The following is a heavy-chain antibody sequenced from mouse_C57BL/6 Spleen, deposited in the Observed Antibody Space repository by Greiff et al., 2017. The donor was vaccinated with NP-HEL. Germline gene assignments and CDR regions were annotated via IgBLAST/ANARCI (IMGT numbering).Heavy chain of an antibody. J-gene: IGHJ2*01. D-gene: IGHD2-1*01. V-gene: IGHV1-52*01. Sequence: VQLQQPGAELVRPGSSVKLSCKASGYTFTSYWMHWVKQRPIQGLEWIGNIDPSDSETHYNQKFKDKATLTVDKSSSTAYMQLSSLTSEDSAVYYCARSRIYYGNSYYFDYWGQGTTLTVSS. CDR1: GYTFTSYW. CDR2: IDPSDSET. CDR3: ARSRIYYGNSYYFDY.